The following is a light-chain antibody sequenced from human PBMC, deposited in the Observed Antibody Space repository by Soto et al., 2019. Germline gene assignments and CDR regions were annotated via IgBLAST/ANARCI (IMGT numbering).Light chain of an antibody. CDR1: QSVSSN. Sequence: EIVMTQSPATLSVSPGERATLSCRASQSVSSNLAWYQQKPGQAPRLIIYGASTRATGIPARFSGSGSGTEFTLTISILQSEDFAVYFCQQYNNWTRGPFGQGTKLEIK. V-gene: IGKV3-15*01. CDR2: GAS. CDR3: QQYNNWTRGP. J-gene: IGKJ2*01.